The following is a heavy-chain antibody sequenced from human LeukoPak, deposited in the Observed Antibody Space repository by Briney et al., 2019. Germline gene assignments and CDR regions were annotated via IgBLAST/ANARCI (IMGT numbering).Heavy chain of an antibody. D-gene: IGHD3-16*02. CDR2: IDKIGVGT. Sequence: GGSLRLSCAASGFTFSSFAMSWIRQAPGKGLEWVSSIDKIGVGTYYADSVKGRLTISRDNSKNTLYLQMNSLRAEDTAVYYCAKTFYDYVWGSYRPFYFDYWGQGTLVTVSS. V-gene: IGHV3-23*01. CDR1: GFTFSSFA. J-gene: IGHJ4*02. CDR3: AKTFYDYVWGSYRPFYFDY.